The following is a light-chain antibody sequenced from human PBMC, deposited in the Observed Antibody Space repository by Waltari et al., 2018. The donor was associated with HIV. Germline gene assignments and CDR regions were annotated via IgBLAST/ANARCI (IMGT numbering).Light chain of an antibody. CDR3: HQYDRSPST. V-gene: IGKV3-20*01. CDR1: QNLRGTY. CDR2: GAT. Sequence: EIVLTQSPGTLSLSPGKRATLSCRASQNLRGTYLAWYQHKSGQAPRLLIFGATSRATGIPDRFRGSGSGTDFTLTISRLEPEDFAVYYCHQYDRSPSTFGQGTRLEI. J-gene: IGKJ5*01.